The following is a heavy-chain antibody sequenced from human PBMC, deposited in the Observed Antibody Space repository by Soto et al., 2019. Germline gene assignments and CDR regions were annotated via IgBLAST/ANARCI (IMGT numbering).Heavy chain of an antibody. CDR3: ARMLWFGESTSFDY. CDR2: IYYSGST. J-gene: IGHJ4*02. CDR1: GGSISSYY. D-gene: IGHD3-10*01. V-gene: IGHV4-59*01. Sequence: QVQLQESGPGLVKPSETLSLTCTVSGGSISSYYWSWIRQPPGKGLEWIGYIYYSGSTNYNPSLKSRVTISVDTSKNQFSLKLSSVTAADTAVYYCARMLWFGESTSFDYWGQGTLVTVSS.